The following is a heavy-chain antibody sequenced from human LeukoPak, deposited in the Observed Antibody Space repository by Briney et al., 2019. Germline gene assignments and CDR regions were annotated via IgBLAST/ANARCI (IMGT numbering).Heavy chain of an antibody. V-gene: IGHV5-10-1*01. D-gene: IGHD6-13*01. CDR1: GYSFTTYW. CDR3: ARDGAATGTGAFDI. J-gene: IGHJ3*02. CDR2: IDPSDSYT. Sequence: PGGSLKISCEGSGYSFTTYWISWVRQMPGKGLEWMGRIDPSDSYTNYRPSFQGHFTISTDKSISTAYLQWSSLKASDTALYYCARDGAATGTGAFDIWGQGTVVTVSS.